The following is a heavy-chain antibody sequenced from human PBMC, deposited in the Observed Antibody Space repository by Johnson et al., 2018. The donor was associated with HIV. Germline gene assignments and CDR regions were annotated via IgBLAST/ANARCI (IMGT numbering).Heavy chain of an antibody. J-gene: IGHJ3*02. CDR2: ISYDGSNK. Sequence: QVQLVESGGGVVQPGRSLRLSCAASGFTFSSYGMHWVRQAPGKGLEWVAVISYDGSNKYYADSVKGRFTISRDNSKNTLYLQMNSLRAEDTAVYYCARDERGNWGWYHAFDIWGQGTMVTVSS. CDR3: ARDERGNWGWYHAFDI. V-gene: IGHV3-30*03. CDR1: GFTFSSYG. D-gene: IGHD7-27*01.